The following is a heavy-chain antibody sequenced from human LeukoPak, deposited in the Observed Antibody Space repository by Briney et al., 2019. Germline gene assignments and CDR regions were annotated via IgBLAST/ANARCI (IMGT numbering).Heavy chain of an antibody. D-gene: IGHD3-16*01. Sequence: SETLSLTCAVSGYSISSDYYWGWIRQPPGQGLEWIGSIYHSGATYYNPSLKSRVTISIDTSKNHFSLNLSSVTAADTAVYYCARDGGYYYLDVWGKGTTVTVSS. CDR1: GYSISSDYY. CDR2: IYHSGAT. V-gene: IGHV4-38-2*02. J-gene: IGHJ6*03. CDR3: ARDGGYYYLDV.